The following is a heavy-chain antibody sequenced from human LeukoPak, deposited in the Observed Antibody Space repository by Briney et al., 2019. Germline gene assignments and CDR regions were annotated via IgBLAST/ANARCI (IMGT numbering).Heavy chain of an antibody. CDR3: ARDRESNWYPFLDS. CDR2: IKEDGSGK. D-gene: IGHD6-13*01. J-gene: IGHJ4*02. Sequence: AGGSLRLSCATSGFTFTNYLMSWVRQTPGKGLEWVANIKEDGSGKWYVDSVRGRFTISRDNAKNSVYRQMNSVRAEDTAVYYCARDRESNWYPFLDSWGQGTLVTVSS. V-gene: IGHV3-7*01. CDR1: GFTFTNYL.